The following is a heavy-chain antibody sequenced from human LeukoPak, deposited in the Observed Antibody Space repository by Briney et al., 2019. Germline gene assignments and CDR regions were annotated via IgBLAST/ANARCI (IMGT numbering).Heavy chain of an antibody. CDR3: AKSNGYGLIDI. CDR1: GGSFSGYY. J-gene: IGHJ3*02. V-gene: IGHV4-34*01. CDR2: INHSGST. D-gene: IGHD3-10*01. Sequence: SETLSLTCDVFGGSFSGYYWSWIRQPPGKGPEWIGEINHSGSTNYNPSLKSRVTISVDTSKNQFSLKLNSVTAADTAVYYCAKSNGYGLIDIWGQGTMVTVSS.